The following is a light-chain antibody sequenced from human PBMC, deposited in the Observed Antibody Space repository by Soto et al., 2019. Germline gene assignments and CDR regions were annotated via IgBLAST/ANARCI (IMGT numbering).Light chain of an antibody. J-gene: IGLJ2*01. CDR3: QVWDSSSDHPV. CDR2: DDS. Sequence: SDLTAPPSLSVSSRQTPRITRGGKNTGSKSVHWYQKKPGQAPVLVVYDDSDRPSGIPERFSGSNSGNTATLTISRVEAGDEADYYCQVWDSSSDHPVFGGGTKVTVL. CDR1: NTGSKS. V-gene: IGLV3-21*02.